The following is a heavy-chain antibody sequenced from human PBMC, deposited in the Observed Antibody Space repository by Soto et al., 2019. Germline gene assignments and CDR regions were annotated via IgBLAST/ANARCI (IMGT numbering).Heavy chain of an antibody. V-gene: IGHV4-39*01. CDR1: GGSISSSSYY. J-gene: IGHJ4*02. CDR2: IYYSGNT. Sequence: SETLSLTCTVSGGSISSSSYYWGWIRQPPGKGLEWIGSIYYSGNTYYNPSLKSRVTISVDTSKNQFSLKLGSVTAADTAVYYCARGGYNWNYGLDYWGQGTLVTVSS. CDR3: ARGGYNWNYGLDY. D-gene: IGHD1-7*01.